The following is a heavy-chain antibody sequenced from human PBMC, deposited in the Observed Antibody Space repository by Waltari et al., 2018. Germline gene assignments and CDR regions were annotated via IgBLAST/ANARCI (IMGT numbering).Heavy chain of an antibody. J-gene: IGHJ4*02. Sequence: WWSWVGQSPVKGLEWIGQIHGSGKTNYNPSFASRVSVSLDTSTDQFSLKMTSATAADTAIYFCARDRGRGIYLDSWGQGTLVTVSP. V-gene: IGHV4-4*01. CDR3: ARDRGRGIYLDS. CDR2: IHGSGKT. CDR1: W.